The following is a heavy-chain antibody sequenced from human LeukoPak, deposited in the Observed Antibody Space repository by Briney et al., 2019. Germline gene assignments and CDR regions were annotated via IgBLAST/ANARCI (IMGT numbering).Heavy chain of an antibody. D-gene: IGHD3-16*01. CDR3: ARYPPYGSSIDY. CDR2: IYHSGST. V-gene: IGHV4-38-2*02. J-gene: IGHJ4*02. CDR1: GYSISSGYY. Sequence: SETLSLTCTVSGYSISSGYYWGWIRQPPGKGLEWIGSIYHSGSTYYNPSLKSRVTISVDTSKNQFSLKLSSVTAADTAVYYCARYPPYGSSIDYWGQGTLVTVSS.